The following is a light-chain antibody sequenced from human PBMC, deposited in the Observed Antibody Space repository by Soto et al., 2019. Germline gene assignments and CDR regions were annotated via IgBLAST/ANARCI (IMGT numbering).Light chain of an antibody. J-gene: IGKJ2*01. CDR1: QTIGSY. CDR3: QQGYNTPYT. Sequence: DIQMTQSPSSLSASAGDRVTITCRASQTIGSYLNWYQHKPGKAPKLLIFAASRLQSGVPSRFLGSGFGTDFTLTISSLQPDDFATYDCQQGYNTPYTFAQGTKLEIK. CDR2: AAS. V-gene: IGKV1-39*01.